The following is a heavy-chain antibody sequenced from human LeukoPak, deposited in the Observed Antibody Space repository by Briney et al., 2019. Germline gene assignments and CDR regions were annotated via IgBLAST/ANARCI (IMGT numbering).Heavy chain of an antibody. CDR3: ARVPTAQFRGYYYYMDV. Sequence: GESLKISCKGSGYSFTSYWIGWVRQMPGKGLEWMGIIYPGDSDTRYSPSFQGQVTISDDKSISTAYLQWSSLKASDTAMYYCARVPTAQFRGYYYYMDVWGKGTTVTVSS. D-gene: IGHD2-21*02. CDR2: IYPGDSDT. CDR1: GYSFTSYW. J-gene: IGHJ6*03. V-gene: IGHV5-51*01.